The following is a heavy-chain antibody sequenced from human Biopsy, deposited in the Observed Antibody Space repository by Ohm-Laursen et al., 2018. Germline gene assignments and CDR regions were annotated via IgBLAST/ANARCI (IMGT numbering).Heavy chain of an antibody. D-gene: IGHD2/OR15-2a*01. J-gene: IGHJ6*02. CDR2: IYYSGSP. CDR1: GGSISSGY. V-gene: IGHV4-59*07. CDR3: ARATNSTGRPYYYFYGMDV. Sequence: SDTLSLTCTVSGGSISSGYWSWIRQTPGKGLEWIGYIYYSGSPNYNPSLKSRVTISVDTSKNQFSLRLNSVTAADTAVYYCARATNSTGRPYYYFYGMDVWGQGTTVTVSS.